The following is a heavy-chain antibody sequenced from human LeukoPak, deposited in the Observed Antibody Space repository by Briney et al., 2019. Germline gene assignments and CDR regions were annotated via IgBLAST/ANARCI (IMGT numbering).Heavy chain of an antibody. CDR3: ATSYYYDSSGYYYGFDY. V-gene: IGHV4-59*01. CDR2: IYYSGST. CDR1: GGSISSYY. Sequence: PPETPSLTCTVSGGSISSYYWGWIWQPPRKGLERIGYIYYSGSTNYNPSLKSRVTISVDTSKNQFSLKLSSVTAADTAVYYCATSYYYDSSGYYYGFDYWGQGTLVTVSS. D-gene: IGHD3-22*01. J-gene: IGHJ4*02.